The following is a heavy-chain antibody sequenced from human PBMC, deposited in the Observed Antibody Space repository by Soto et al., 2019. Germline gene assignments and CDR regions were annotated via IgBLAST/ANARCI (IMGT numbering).Heavy chain of an antibody. V-gene: IGHV1-69*13. D-gene: IGHD1-26*01. CDR2: IIPIFGTA. J-gene: IGHJ6*02. CDR3: ARDYSPPPWVYYYGMDV. CDR1: GGTFSSYA. Sequence: SVKVSCKASGGTFSSYAISWVRQAPGQGLEWMGGIIPIFGTANYAQKFQGRVTIIADESTSTAYMELSSLRSEDTAVYYCARDYSPPPWVYYYGMDVWGQGTTVTVSS.